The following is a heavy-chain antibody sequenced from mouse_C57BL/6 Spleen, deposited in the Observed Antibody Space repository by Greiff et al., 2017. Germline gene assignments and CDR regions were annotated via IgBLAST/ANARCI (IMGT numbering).Heavy chain of an antibody. J-gene: IGHJ2*01. V-gene: IGHV1-53*01. CDR1: GYTFTSYW. CDR2: INPSNGGT. D-gene: IGHD2-4*01. CDR3: AREGIYYDYDGYYFDY. Sequence: QVQLQQPGTELVKPGASVKLSCTASGYTFTSYWMHWVKQRPGQGLEWIGNINPSNGGTNYNEKFKSKATLTVDKSSSTAYMQLSSLTSEDSAVYYCAREGIYYDYDGYYFDYWGQGTTLTVSS.